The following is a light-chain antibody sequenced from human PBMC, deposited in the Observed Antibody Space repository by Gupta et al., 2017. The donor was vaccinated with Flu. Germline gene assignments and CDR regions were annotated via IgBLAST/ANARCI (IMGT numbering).Light chain of an antibody. V-gene: IGKV3-20*01. CDR2: GAS. CDR3: QQYGSSPPMYT. CDR1: QSVSSSY. J-gene: IGKJ2*01. Sequence: LSLSPGERATLSCRASQSVSSSYLAWYQQRSGQAPRLLIYGASNRATGIPDRFSGSGSGTDFALTISRLEPEDFAVYYCQQYGSSPPMYTFGQGTKLEIK.